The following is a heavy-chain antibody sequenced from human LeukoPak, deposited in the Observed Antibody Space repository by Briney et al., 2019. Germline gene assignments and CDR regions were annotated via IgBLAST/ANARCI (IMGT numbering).Heavy chain of an antibody. Sequence: GGSLRLSCAASGFTFDDYAMHWVRQTPGKGLEWLSYITGSSDTIYYGDSVRGRFTISRDNARNSVYLQMNSLRVEDTAVYYCTTSIGALDHWGRGTLVTVSS. CDR3: TTSIGALDH. J-gene: IGHJ4*02. V-gene: IGHV3-48*04. CDR2: ITGSSDTI. CDR1: GFTFDDYA. D-gene: IGHD4-17*01.